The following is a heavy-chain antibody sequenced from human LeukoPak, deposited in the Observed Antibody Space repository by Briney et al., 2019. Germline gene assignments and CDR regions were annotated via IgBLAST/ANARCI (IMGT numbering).Heavy chain of an antibody. V-gene: IGHV5-51*01. D-gene: IGHD3-9*01. CDR1: GYSFTSYW. J-gene: IGHJ4*02. Sequence: GESLKISCKGSGYSFTSYWIGWVRQMPGEGLEWMGIIYPGDSDTRYSPSFQGQVTISADKSISTAYLQWSSLKASDTAMYYCAREGLDYDILTGYYPANYFDYWGQGTLVTVSS. CDR2: IYPGDSDT. CDR3: AREGLDYDILTGYYPANYFDY.